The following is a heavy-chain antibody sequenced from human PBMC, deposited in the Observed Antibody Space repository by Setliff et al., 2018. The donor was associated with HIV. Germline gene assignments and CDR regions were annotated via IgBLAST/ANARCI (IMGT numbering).Heavy chain of an antibody. D-gene: IGHD1-7*01. CDR3: AKRAVQDGTVTSSNWFES. CDR1: GGSISSFY. Sequence: PSETLSLTCTVSGGSISSFYWSWIRQPPGKGLEWIGYIYTSGSTNYNPSLKSRVAISVDTSKNQFSLKLSSVTAADTAVYYCAKRAVQDGTVTSSNWFESWGQGTLVTVS. V-gene: IGHV4-4*09. J-gene: IGHJ5*01. CDR2: IYTSGST.